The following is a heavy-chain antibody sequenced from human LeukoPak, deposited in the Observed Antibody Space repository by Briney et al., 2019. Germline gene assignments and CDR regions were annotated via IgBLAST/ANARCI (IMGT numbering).Heavy chain of an antibody. CDR2: ISSSSSYI. CDR3: ARDLDYYVPFDY. CDR1: GFTFSSYS. V-gene: IGHV3-21*01. D-gene: IGHD3-10*02. Sequence: GGSLRLSCAASGFTFSSYSMNWVRQAPGKGLEWVSSISSSSSYIYYADSVKGRFTISRDNAKNSLYLQMNSLRAEDTAVYYCARDLDYYVPFDYWGQGTLVTVSS. J-gene: IGHJ4*02.